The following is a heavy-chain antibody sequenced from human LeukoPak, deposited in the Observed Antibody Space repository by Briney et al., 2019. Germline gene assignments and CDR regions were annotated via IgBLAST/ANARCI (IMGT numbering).Heavy chain of an antibody. CDR2: IYYSGST. CDR3: ARSDYYDSSGYGA. Sequence: SQTLSLTCTVSGGSISSGGYYWSWIRQHPGKGLEWIGYIYYSGSTYYSPSLKSRVTISVDTSKNQFSLKLSSVTAADTAVYYCARSDYYDSSGYGAWGQGTLVTVSS. V-gene: IGHV4-31*03. D-gene: IGHD3-22*01. CDR1: GGSISSGGYY. J-gene: IGHJ5*02.